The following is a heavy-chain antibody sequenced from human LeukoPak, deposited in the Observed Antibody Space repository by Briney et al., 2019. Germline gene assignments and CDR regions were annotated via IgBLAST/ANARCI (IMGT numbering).Heavy chain of an antibody. CDR1: GFAFGSYG. V-gene: IGHV3-30*02. J-gene: IGHJ3*02. CDR2: IRYDSSDK. D-gene: IGHD3-10*01. CDR3: ARENPLFSGSYYKVPHDAFDI. Sequence: GGSLSLSFAASGFAFGSYGMHWVRQAPGKGLEWVAFIRYDSSDKYYANSVKGRFTISRDNSKNTLYLQMNSLRADDTAVYYCARENPLFSGSYYKVPHDAFDIWGQGTMVTVSS.